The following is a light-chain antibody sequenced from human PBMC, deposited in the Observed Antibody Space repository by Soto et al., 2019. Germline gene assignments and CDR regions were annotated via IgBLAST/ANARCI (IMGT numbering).Light chain of an antibody. V-gene: IGKV3-20*01. Sequence: EIVLTPSPGTLSLSPGDRATLSCRASPTVSGNYLAWYHQKPGQAPRLLIHRASSRATGIPDRFSASGTGTDFTLTISRLEPEDFAVYYCQQYSASPRTFGQGTKVDIK. CDR3: QQYSASPRT. CDR1: PTVSGNY. CDR2: RAS. J-gene: IGKJ1*01.